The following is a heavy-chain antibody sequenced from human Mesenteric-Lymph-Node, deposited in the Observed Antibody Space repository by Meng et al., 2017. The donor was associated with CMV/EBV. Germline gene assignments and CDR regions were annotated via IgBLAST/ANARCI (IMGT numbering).Heavy chain of an antibody. Sequence: FSLHDAGVGVGGIRQPQGKALEWLALIYWNDDKRYSPSLKSRLSITKDTSKNQVVVTMTNMDPVDTGTYFCAHWVMAGGSTAYFQHWGQGILVTVSS. J-gene: IGHJ1*01. D-gene: IGHD2-2*01. CDR2: IYWNDDK. V-gene: IGHV2-5*01. CDR3: AHWVMAGGSTAYFQH. CDR1: FSLHDAGVG.